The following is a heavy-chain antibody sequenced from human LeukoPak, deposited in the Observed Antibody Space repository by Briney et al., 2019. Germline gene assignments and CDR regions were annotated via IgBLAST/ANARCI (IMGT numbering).Heavy chain of an antibody. CDR2: IYYSGRT. Sequence: SQTLSFTCAVSGGSISSGGYSWSWIRQPPGKGLEWIGYIYYSGRTYYNPSLKSRVTISKDTSKNQFSLKLSSVTAADTAVYYCARGGDSSGYEGRFDPWGQGTLVTVSS. V-gene: IGHV4-30-4*07. CDR3: ARGGDSSGYEGRFDP. J-gene: IGHJ5*02. CDR1: GGSISSGGYS. D-gene: IGHD3-22*01.